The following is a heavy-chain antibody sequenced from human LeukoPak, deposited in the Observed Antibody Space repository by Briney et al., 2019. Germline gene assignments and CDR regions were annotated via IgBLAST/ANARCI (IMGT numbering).Heavy chain of an antibody. CDR1: GFTFSSYA. V-gene: IGHV3-23*01. J-gene: IGHJ4*02. CDR2: ISWDGGST. CDR3: ARDNYSGYDFDY. Sequence: GGSLRLSCAASGFTFSSYAMSWVRQAPGKGLEWVSLISWDGGSTYYADSVKGRFTISRDNSKNTLYLQMDSLRAEDTAVYYCARDNYSGYDFDYWGQGILVTVSS. D-gene: IGHD5-12*01.